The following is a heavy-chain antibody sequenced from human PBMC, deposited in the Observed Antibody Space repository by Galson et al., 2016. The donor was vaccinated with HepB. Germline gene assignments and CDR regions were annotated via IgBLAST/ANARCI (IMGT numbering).Heavy chain of an antibody. CDR1: GMNVNNAW. D-gene: IGHD6-19*01. V-gene: IGHV3-15*01. CDR3: ATYCSGSCVQ. CDR2: IRDSGTT. Sequence: SLRLSCAASGMNVNNAWMTWVRQAPGKGLEWVGRIRDSGTTDYATPVKGRFTISRDVSRNTLSLQLNSLTTEETGVYYCATYCSGSCVQWGQGTLVTVSS. J-gene: IGHJ4*01.